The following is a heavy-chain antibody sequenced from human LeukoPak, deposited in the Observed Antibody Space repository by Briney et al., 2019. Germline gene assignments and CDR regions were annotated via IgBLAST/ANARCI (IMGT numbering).Heavy chain of an antibody. J-gene: IGHJ5*02. CDR2: INSDGSST. V-gene: IGHV3-74*01. CDR1: GFTFSSYW. CDR3: ARTGHPLSSVLRYFDVPTYNWFDP. Sequence: GGSLRLSCAASGFTFSSYWMHWVRQAPGKGLVWVSRINSDGSSTSYADSVKGRFTISRDNAKNTLYLQMNSLRAEDTAVYYCARTGHPLSSVLRYFDVPTYNWFDPWGQGTLVTVSS. D-gene: IGHD3-9*01.